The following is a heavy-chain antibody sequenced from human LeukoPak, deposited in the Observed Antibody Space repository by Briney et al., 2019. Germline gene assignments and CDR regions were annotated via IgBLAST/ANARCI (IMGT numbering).Heavy chain of an antibody. J-gene: IGHJ4*02. D-gene: IGHD3-22*01. CDR1: GFTVSSNY. CDR3: ARGTYYDSSGYHFDY. V-gene: IGHV3-53*01. CDR2: LYSGGSI. Sequence: GGSLRLSCAASGFTVSSNYMSWVRQAPGKGLEWVSVLYSGGSIYYAESVKGRFTISRDNSRNTLYLQMNSLRAEDTAVYYCARGTYYDSSGYHFDYWGQETLVTVSS.